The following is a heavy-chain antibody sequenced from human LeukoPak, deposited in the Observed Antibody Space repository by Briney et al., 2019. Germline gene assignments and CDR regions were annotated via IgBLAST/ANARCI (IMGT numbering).Heavy chain of an antibody. Sequence: GGSLRLSCAASVFTFSSYWMSWGRQAPGKGLEWVANIKQDGSEKYYVVSVRGRFTISRDNAKNSLYLQMNSLRAEDTAVYYCARYWNGGNYDYWGQGTLVTVSS. CDR3: ARYWNGGNYDY. J-gene: IGHJ4*02. CDR2: IKQDGSEK. D-gene: IGHD1-1*01. CDR1: VFTFSSYW. V-gene: IGHV3-7*04.